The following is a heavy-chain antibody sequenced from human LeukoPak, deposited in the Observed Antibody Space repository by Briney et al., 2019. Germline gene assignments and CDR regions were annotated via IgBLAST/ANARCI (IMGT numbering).Heavy chain of an antibody. CDR2: ISSSSSYI. CDR3: ATWYSSGWYSY. J-gene: IGHJ4*02. Sequence: SGGSLRLSCAASGFTFSSYSMNWVRQAPGKGLEWVSSISSSSSYIYYADSVKGRFTISRDNAKNSLYLQMNSLRAEDTAVYYCATWYSSGWYSYWGQGTLVTVSS. D-gene: IGHD6-19*01. CDR1: GFTFSSYS. V-gene: IGHV3-21*01.